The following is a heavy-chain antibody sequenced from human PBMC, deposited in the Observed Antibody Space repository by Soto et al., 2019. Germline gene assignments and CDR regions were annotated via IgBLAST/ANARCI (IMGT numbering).Heavy chain of an antibody. V-gene: IGHV3-11*01. CDR2: ISSSGSTI. J-gene: IGHJ6*03. D-gene: IGHD5-12*01. CDR3: AREPRATIGLYYMDV. Sequence: PGGSLRLSCAASGFTFSDYYMSWIRQAPGKGLEWVSYISSSGSTIYYADSVKGRFTISRDNAKNSLYLQMNSLRAEDTAVYYCAREPRATIGLYYMDVWGKGTTVTVSS. CDR1: GFTFSDYY.